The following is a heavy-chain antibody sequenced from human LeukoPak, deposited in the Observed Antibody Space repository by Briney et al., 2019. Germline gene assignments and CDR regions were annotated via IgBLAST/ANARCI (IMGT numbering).Heavy chain of an antibody. D-gene: IGHD3-9*01. Sequence: PSETLSLTCTVSGGSISNYYWTLIRQPAGKGLEWIGRIYISGSTNYNPSLKSRVTISVGTSKTQFSLKLSSVTAADTAVYYCARSPYYDILTPGYYYYYMDVWGKATTVTVSS. CDR3: ARSPYYDILTPGYYYYYMDV. V-gene: IGHV4-4*07. CDR2: IYISGST. J-gene: IGHJ6*03. CDR1: GGSISNYY.